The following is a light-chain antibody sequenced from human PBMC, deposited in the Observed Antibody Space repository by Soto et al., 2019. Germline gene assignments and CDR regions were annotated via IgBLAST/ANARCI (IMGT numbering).Light chain of an antibody. CDR2: GAK. J-gene: IGKJ5*01. CDR3: QQCHATPLT. CDR1: QAISNY. V-gene: IGKV1-39*01. Sequence: DLPMTQSPSFLSASLGDSVTIXXRASQAISNYLHWYQQKPGKAPNLXIVGAKTLQSGVPSRFSGSGYGTDFTLTITTLQPVDVGIYYCQQCHATPLTFGQGTRLEIK.